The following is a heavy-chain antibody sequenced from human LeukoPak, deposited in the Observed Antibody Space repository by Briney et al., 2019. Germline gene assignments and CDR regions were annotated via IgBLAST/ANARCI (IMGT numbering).Heavy chain of an antibody. J-gene: IGHJ4*02. CDR3: ARASLIATLPAPLDY. D-gene: IGHD6-6*01. Sequence: ASVKVSCKASGYTFTTYYMHWVRQAPGQGLEWMGIINPRSGSTDYAHNLQGRVTMTRDTSTSTVYMELSGLRSEDTAVYYCARASLIATLPAPLDYWGQGTLVTVSS. V-gene: IGHV1-46*04. CDR1: GYTFTTYY. CDR2: INPRSGST.